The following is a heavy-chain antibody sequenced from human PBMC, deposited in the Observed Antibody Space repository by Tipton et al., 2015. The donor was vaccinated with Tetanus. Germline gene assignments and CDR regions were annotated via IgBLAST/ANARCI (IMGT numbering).Heavy chain of an antibody. V-gene: IGHV6-1*01. Sequence: GLVKPSQTLSLTCAISGDSVSRNNIAWNWIRQSPSGGLEWPGRTYYASKWVNNYAASVKSRLNINPDTSKNQFSLHLSSVTPEDSAVYYCVRGQVSAMDVWGQGTTVIVSS. CDR2: TYYASKWVN. CDR3: VRGQVSAMDV. J-gene: IGHJ6*02. CDR1: GDSVSRNNIA.